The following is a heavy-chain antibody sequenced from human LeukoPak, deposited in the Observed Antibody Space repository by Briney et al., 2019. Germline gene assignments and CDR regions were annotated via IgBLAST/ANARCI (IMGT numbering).Heavy chain of an antibody. V-gene: IGHV3-23*01. D-gene: IGHD7-27*01. CDR1: GFTFSSYA. J-gene: IGHJ4*02. Sequence: GRSLRLSSAASGFTFSSYALTWVRQAAGHGLEWVSTISVSGDNTHYADSVKSRFTISRDNDENSLYLQMNSLRPEDTAVYYCVRDLNWAFESWGQGTLVTVSS. CDR2: ISVSGDNT. CDR3: VRDLNWAFES.